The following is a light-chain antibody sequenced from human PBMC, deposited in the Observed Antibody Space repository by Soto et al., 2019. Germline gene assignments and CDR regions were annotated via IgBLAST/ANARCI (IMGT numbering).Light chain of an antibody. CDR3: QQFHLYST. Sequence: DIQMTQSPSSPSASVEDRVIITCRASQSISNHLNWYQQKPGKAPKLLIFAASSLQSGVPSRFSGSRSGPEFTLTISGLQPDDFATYYCQQFHLYSTFGQGTKWIS. J-gene: IGKJ1*01. CDR1: QSISNH. V-gene: IGKV1-39*01. CDR2: AAS.